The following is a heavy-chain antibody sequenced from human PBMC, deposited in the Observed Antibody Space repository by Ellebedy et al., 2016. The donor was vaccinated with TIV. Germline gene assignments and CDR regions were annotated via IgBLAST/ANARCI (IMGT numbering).Heavy chain of an antibody. D-gene: IGHD2-2*01. CDR3: ASRDIVVVPYKIGELFPVDY. Sequence: GESLKISCAASGFTFSTYAMGWVRQAPGKGLEWVSGISTSGGSTYYADSVKGRFTISRDNSKNTLYLQMSSLRVEDTAVYYCASRDIVVVPYKIGELFPVDYWGQGTLVTVSS. V-gene: IGHV3-23*01. CDR1: GFTFSTYA. J-gene: IGHJ4*02. CDR2: ISTSGGST.